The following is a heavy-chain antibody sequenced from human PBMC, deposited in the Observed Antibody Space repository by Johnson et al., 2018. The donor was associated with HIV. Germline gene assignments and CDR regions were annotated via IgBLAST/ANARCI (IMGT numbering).Heavy chain of an antibody. J-gene: IGHJ3*02. D-gene: IGHD3-22*01. Sequence: QLVESGGDLVKAGGSLRLSCAASGFTFDDYAMHWVRQAPGKGLEWVSGISWNSGSIDYADSVKGRLTISRDNSKNTLYLQMNSLRAEDTAVYYCARPRPMIVVAKGAFDIWGQGTMVTVSS. CDR3: ARPRPMIVVAKGAFDI. V-gene: IGHV3-9*01. CDR2: ISWNSGSI. CDR1: GFTFDDYA.